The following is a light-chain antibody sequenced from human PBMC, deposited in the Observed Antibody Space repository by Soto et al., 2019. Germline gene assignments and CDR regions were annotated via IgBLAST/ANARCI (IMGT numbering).Light chain of an antibody. V-gene: IGKV3-15*01. CDR1: QSINSN. Sequence: VITQSPPTLSVSPGERAPLSCWASQSINSNLAWYQQRPGQAPRLLIYGASTRATGIPARFSGSGSGTEFTLTISSLQSEDFAVYYCQQYNNWPQTFGQGAKVDI. CDR3: QQYNNWPQT. J-gene: IGKJ1*01. CDR2: GAS.